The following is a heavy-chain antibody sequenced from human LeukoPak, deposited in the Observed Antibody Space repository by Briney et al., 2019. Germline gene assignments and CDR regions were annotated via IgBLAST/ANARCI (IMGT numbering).Heavy chain of an antibody. Sequence: GGSLRLSCAASGFTFSSYSMNWVRQAPGKGLEWVSSIISSSSYIYYADSVKGRFTISRDNAKNSLYLQMNSLRAEDTAVYYCASFSGYYVSGNYWGQGTLVTVSS. V-gene: IGHV3-21*01. J-gene: IGHJ4*02. D-gene: IGHD3-22*01. CDR1: GFTFSSYS. CDR3: ASFSGYYVSGNY. CDR2: IISSSSYI.